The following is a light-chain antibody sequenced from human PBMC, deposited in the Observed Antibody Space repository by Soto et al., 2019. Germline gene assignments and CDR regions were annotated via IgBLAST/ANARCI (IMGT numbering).Light chain of an antibody. CDR3: TSYASGSSHVV. V-gene: IGLV2-14*01. CDR2: DXX. CDR1: SSDIGGYDY. Sequence: QSALTQPASVSGSPGQSITLSCTGTSSDIGGYDYVSWYQRHPGKAPKLIIYDXXXXXXXXXXXXXGSKSGNTASLTISGXXAXXXXXXYCTSYASGSSHVVFGGGTKLTVL. J-gene: IGLJ2*01.